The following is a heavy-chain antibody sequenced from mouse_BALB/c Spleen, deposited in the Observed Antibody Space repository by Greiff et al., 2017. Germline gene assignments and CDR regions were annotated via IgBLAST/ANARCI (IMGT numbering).Heavy chain of an antibody. J-gene: IGHJ4*01. CDR2: INPSTGYT. D-gene: IGHD2-1*01. CDR1: GYTFTSYW. Sequence: VQLQESGAELAKPGASVKMSCKASGYTFTSYWMHWVKQRPGQGLEWIGYINPSTGYTEYNQKFKDKATLTADKSSSTAYMQLSSLTSEDSAVYYCARPLIYYGNYDYAMDYWGQGTSVTVSS. V-gene: IGHV1-7*01. CDR3: ARPLIYYGNYDYAMDY.